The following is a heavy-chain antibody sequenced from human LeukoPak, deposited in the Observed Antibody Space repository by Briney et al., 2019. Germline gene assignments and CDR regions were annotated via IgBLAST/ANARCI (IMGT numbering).Heavy chain of an antibody. V-gene: IGHV3-74*01. J-gene: IGHJ6*03. CDR2: FKRDGII. CDR1: GFSVSTIS. Sequence: GGSLRLSCAASGFSVSTISMHWVRQVPGKGLEWVSRFKRDGIISYADSVRGRFTISRDNAKNSLYLQMNSLRAEDTALYFCARPSGSDSYQYYMDGWGKGTTVTVSS. D-gene: IGHD5-12*01. CDR3: ARPSGSDSYQYYMDG.